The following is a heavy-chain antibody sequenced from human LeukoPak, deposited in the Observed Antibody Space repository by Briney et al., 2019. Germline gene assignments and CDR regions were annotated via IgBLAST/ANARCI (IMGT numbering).Heavy chain of an antibody. CDR3: ARDLGYDSSGYYFPLGC. J-gene: IGHJ4*02. Sequence: SETLSLTCTVSGGSISSYYWSWIRQPPGKGLEWIGYIYYSGSTNYNPSLKSRVTISVDTSKNQFSLKLSSVTAADTAVYYCARDLGYDSSGYYFPLGCWGQGTLVTVSS. CDR1: GGSISSYY. V-gene: IGHV4-59*01. CDR2: IYYSGST. D-gene: IGHD3-22*01.